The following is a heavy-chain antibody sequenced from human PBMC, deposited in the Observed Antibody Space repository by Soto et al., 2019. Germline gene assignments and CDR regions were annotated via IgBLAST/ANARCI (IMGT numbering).Heavy chain of an antibody. CDR2: IWYDGSNK. J-gene: IGHJ4*02. CDR3: ARDTFSGSYPEIDY. CDR1: GFTFSSYG. Sequence: QVQLVESGGGVVQPGRSLRLSCAASGFTFSSYGMHWVRQAPGKGLEWVAVIWYDGSNKYYADSVKGRFTISRDNSKNTLYLQMNSLRAEDTAVYYCARDTFSGSYPEIDYWGQGTLVTVSS. D-gene: IGHD1-26*01. V-gene: IGHV3-33*01.